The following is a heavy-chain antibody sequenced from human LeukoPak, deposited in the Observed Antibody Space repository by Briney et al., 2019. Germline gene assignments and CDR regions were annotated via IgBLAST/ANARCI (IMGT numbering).Heavy chain of an antibody. V-gene: IGHV3-9*03. J-gene: IGHJ5*02. CDR1: GFTFDDYA. Sequence: GGSLRLSCAASGFTFDDYAMHWVRQAPGKGLEWVSGLSWNSGTIGYADPVKGRFTISRDNAKNSLYLQMNSLRDDDMALYYCARGNSGSYSQDWFDPWGQGTLVTVSS. CDR3: ARGNSGSYSQDWFDP. D-gene: IGHD1-26*01. CDR2: LSWNSGTI.